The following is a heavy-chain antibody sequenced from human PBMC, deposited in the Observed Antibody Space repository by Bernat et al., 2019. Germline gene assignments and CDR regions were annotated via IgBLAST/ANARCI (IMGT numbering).Heavy chain of an antibody. CDR3: ARETVVAATRIQTLDY. D-gene: IGHD2-15*01. CDR2: ISSSGSTI. CDR1: GFTFSSYE. J-gene: IGHJ4*02. V-gene: IGHV3-48*03. Sequence: EVQLVESGGGLVQPGGSLRLSCAASGFTFSSYEMNWVRQAPGKGLGWVSYISSSGSTIYDADSVKGRFTISRDNAKNSLYLQMNSLRAEDTAVYYCARETVVAATRIQTLDYWGQGTLVTVSS.